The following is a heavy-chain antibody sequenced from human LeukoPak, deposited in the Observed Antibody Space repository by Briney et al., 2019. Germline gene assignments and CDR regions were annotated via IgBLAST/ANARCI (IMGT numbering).Heavy chain of an antibody. Sequence: PGGSLRLSCAASGFTFSDYYMSWIRQAPGKGLEWVSYISSSGSTIYYADSVKGRFTISRDNAKNSLYLQMNSLRAEDTAVYYCAKGTCTAKSCYGNAFDMWGQGTKVTVSS. CDR2: ISSSGSTI. CDR1: GFTFSDYY. J-gene: IGHJ3*02. V-gene: IGHV3-11*01. D-gene: IGHD2-15*01. CDR3: AKGTCTAKSCYGNAFDM.